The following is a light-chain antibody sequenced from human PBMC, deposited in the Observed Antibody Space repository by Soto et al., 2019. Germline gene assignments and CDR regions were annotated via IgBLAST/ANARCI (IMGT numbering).Light chain of an antibody. J-gene: IGKJ3*01. Sequence: AIQITQSPSSLSASVGDRVTITCRASQGIRNDLDWFQQKPGKAPKLLLYAASNLQSGVPARFSGSGSGTDFTLTISSLQPEDFATYYCLQKYFYPFTFGPGTKVDI. V-gene: IGKV1-6*01. CDR1: QGIRND. CDR3: LQKYFYPFT. CDR2: AAS.